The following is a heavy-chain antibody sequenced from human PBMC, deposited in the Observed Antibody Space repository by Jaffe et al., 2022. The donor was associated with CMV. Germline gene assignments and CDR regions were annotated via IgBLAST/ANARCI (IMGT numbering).Heavy chain of an antibody. Sequence: EVQLVESGGGLVQPGGSLRLSCAASGFTFSSYWMSWVRQAPGKGLEWVANIKQDGSEKYYVDSVKGRFTISRDNAKNSLYLQMNSLRAEDTAVYYCARDTSSGWPGYYYYGMDVWGQGTTVTVSS. V-gene: IGHV3-7*01. CDR2: IKQDGSEK. CDR3: ARDTSSGWPGYYYYGMDV. J-gene: IGHJ6*02. CDR1: GFTFSSYW. D-gene: IGHD6-19*01.